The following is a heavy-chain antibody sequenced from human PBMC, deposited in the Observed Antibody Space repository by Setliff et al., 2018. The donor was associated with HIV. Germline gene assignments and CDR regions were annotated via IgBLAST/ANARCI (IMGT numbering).Heavy chain of an antibody. Sequence: PSETLSLTCTVSGGSISSYYWSWIRQPPGKGLEWIGYIYTSGSTNYNPSLKSRVTISVDTSKNQFSLKLSSVTAADTAVYYCARQEGYSSGWYIGSWFDPWGQGTLVTVSS. J-gene: IGHJ5*02. CDR3: ARQEGYSSGWYIGSWFDP. CDR2: IYTSGST. D-gene: IGHD6-19*01. V-gene: IGHV4-4*09. CDR1: GGSISSYY.